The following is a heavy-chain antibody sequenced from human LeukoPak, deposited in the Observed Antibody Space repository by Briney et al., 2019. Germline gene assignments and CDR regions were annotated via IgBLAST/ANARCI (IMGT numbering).Heavy chain of an antibody. V-gene: IGHV4-34*01. CDR2: INHSGST. D-gene: IGHD2-2*01. Sequence: SETLSLTCAVYGGSFSGYYWSWIRQPPGKGLEWIGEINHSGSTNYNPSLKSRVTISVDTSKNRFSLKLSSVTAADTAVYYCVRERDLGYCSSTSCGGDYTDYWGQGTLVTVSS. J-gene: IGHJ4*02. CDR3: VRERDLGYCSSTSCGGDYTDY. CDR1: GGSFSGYY.